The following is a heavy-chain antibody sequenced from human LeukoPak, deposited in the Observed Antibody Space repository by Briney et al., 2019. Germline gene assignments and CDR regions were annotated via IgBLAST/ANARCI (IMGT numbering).Heavy chain of an antibody. CDR1: GGSFSGYY. J-gene: IGHJ4*02. CDR2: INHSGST. CDR3: ARERGYPYYFDY. Sequence: PSETLSLTCAVYGGSFSGYYWSWIRQPPGKGLEWIGEINHSGSTNYNPSLKSRVTISVDTSKNQSSLKLSSVTAADTAVYYCARERGYPYYFDYWGQGTLVTVSS. D-gene: IGHD3-3*01. V-gene: IGHV4-34*01.